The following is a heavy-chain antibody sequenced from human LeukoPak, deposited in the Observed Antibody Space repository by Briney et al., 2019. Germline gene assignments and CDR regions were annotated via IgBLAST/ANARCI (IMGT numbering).Heavy chain of an antibody. D-gene: IGHD7-27*01. CDR1: GGSISSYY. CDR2: IYYSGST. V-gene: IGHV4-59*01. J-gene: IGHJ4*02. Sequence: SETLSLTCTVSGGSISSYYWSWIRQPPGKGLEWIGYIYYSGSTEYNPSLRSRVTISLEMSTHQFSLNLTSVTAADTAVYYCATNTGTVSDYWGQGALVTVSS. CDR3: ATNTGTVSDY.